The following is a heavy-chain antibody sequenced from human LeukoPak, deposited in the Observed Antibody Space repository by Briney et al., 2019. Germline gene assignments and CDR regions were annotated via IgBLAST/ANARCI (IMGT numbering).Heavy chain of an antibody. CDR1: GFTFSSYG. J-gene: IGHJ4*02. Sequence: PGGSLRLSCAASGFTFSSYGMHWVRQAPGKGLEGVAVISYDGSNKYYADSVKGRFTISRDNSKNTLYLQMNSLRAEDTAVYYCAKDSSLDYYDSSGLLALSISYFDYWGQGTLVTVSS. D-gene: IGHD3-22*01. CDR2: ISYDGSNK. CDR3: AKDSSLDYYDSSGLLALSISYFDY. V-gene: IGHV3-30*18.